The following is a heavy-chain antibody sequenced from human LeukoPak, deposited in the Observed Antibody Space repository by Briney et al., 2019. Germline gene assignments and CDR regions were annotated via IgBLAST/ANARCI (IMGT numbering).Heavy chain of an antibody. V-gene: IGHV4-59*08. CDR3: AAQLGTTDYYYGMDV. D-gene: IGHD7-27*01. Sequence: PSETLSLTCTVSGGSISSYYWSWIRQPPGKGLEWIGYIYYSGSTNYNPSLKSRVTMSVDTSKNQFSLKLSSVTAADTAVYYCAAQLGTTDYYYGMDVWGQGTTVTVSS. CDR1: GGSISSYY. J-gene: IGHJ6*02. CDR2: IYYSGST.